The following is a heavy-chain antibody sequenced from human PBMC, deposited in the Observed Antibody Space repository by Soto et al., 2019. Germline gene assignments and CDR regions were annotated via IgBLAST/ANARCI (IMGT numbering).Heavy chain of an antibody. J-gene: IGHJ6*02. D-gene: IGHD4-17*01. CDR2: ISSSGSTI. Sequence: PGGSLRLSCAASGFTFSSYEMNWVRQAPGKGLEWVSYISSSGSTIYYADSVKGRFTISRDNAKNSLYLQMNSLRAEDTAVYYCATLTTVVTPDYYYGMDVWGQGTTVTVSS. V-gene: IGHV3-48*03. CDR1: GFTFSSYE. CDR3: ATLTTVVTPDYYYGMDV.